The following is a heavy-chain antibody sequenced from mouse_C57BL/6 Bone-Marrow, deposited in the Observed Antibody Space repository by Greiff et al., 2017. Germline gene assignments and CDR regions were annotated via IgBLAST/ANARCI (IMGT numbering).Heavy chain of an antibody. V-gene: IGHV1-26*01. CDR2: INPNNGGT. J-gene: IGHJ2*01. CDR1: GYTFTDYY. D-gene: IGHD2-3*01. CDR3: ARDDPFDY. Sequence: EVKLQQSGPELVKPGASVKISCKASGYTFTDYYMNWVKQSHGKSLEWIGDINPNNGGTSYNQKFKGKATLTVDTSSSTAYMELRSLTSEDSAVYYCARDDPFDYWGQGTTLTVSS.